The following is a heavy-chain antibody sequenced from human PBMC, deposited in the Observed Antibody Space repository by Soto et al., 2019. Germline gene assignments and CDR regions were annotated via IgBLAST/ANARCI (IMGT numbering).Heavy chain of an antibody. D-gene: IGHD5-12*01. J-gene: IGHJ6*03. V-gene: IGHV5-51*01. CDR1: GYSFTSYW. CDR3: ARHRVEWLRFSYYYMDV. CDR2: IYPGDSDT. Sequence: GESLKISCKGSGYSFTSYWISWVRQMPGKGLEWMGIIYPGDSDTRYSPSFQGQVTISADKSISTAYLQWSSLKASDTAMYYCARHRVEWLRFSYYYMDVWGKGTTVTVSS.